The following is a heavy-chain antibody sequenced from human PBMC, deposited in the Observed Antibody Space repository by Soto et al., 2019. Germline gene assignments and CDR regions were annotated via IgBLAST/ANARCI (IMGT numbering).Heavy chain of an antibody. CDR3: ARNGEADDVFDI. D-gene: IGHD3-10*01. CDR2: INPNSGGT. CDR1: GYTFTGYY. V-gene: IGHV1-2*04. J-gene: IGHJ3*02. Sequence: ASGKVSXKASGYTFTGYYMHWVRQAPGQGLEWMGWINPNSGGTNYAQKFQGWVTMTRDTSISTAYMELSRLRSDDTAVYYFARNGEADDVFDIWCQGTMVTVS.